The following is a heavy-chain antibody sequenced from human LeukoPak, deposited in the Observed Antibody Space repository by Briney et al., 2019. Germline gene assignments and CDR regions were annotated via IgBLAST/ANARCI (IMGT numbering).Heavy chain of an antibody. CDR2: ISYDGSNK. CDR1: GFTFSSYG. V-gene: IGHV3-30*03. Sequence: GGSLRLSCAASGFTFSSYGMHWVRQAPGKGLEWVAVISYDGSNKYYADSVKGRFTISRDNSKNTLYLQMNSLRTDDTAVYYCTRDSPGPVDTATRGWFDPWGQGTLVTVSS. CDR3: TRDSPGPVDTATRGWFDP. J-gene: IGHJ5*02. D-gene: IGHD5-18*01.